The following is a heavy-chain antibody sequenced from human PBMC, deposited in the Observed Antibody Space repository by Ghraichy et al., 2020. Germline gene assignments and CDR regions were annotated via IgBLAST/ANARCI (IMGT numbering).Heavy chain of an antibody. CDR1: GGSISSYY. V-gene: IGHV4-4*09. CDR2: IYTSGST. CDR3: ARLDVGRTSDYVPLAAFDI. J-gene: IGHJ3*02. Sequence: SETLSLTCTVSGGSISSYYWSWIRQPPGKGLEWIGYIYTSGSTNYNPSLKSRVTISVDTSKNQFSLKLSSVTAADTAVYYCARLDVGRTSDYVPLAAFDIWGQGTMVTVSS. D-gene: IGHD4-17*01.